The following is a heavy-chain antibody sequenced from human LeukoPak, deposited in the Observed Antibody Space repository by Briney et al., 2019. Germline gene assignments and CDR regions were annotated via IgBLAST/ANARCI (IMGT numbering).Heavy chain of an antibody. D-gene: IGHD4-17*01. Sequence: PGGSLRLSCAASGFTFSTYAMHWVRQAPGKGLEWVANIKQDGSEKYYVDSVKGRFTISRDNAKNSLYLQMNSLRAEDTAVYYCASSLSPPVTTGVYWGQGTLVTVSS. CDR3: ASSLSPPVTTGVY. CDR1: GFTFSTYA. CDR2: IKQDGSEK. J-gene: IGHJ4*02. V-gene: IGHV3-7*01.